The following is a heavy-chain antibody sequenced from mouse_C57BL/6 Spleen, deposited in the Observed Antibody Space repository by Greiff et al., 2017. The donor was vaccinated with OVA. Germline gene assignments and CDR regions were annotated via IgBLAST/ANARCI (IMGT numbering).Heavy chain of an antibody. D-gene: IGHD1-1*01. Sequence: QVQLQQPGAELVKPGASVKLSCKASGYTFTSYWMHWVKQRPGQGLEWIGMIHPNSGSTKYNEKFKSKATLTVDKSSSTAYMQLSSLTSEYSAVYYGAREGYGISYGYFDVWGTGTTVTVSS. CDR2: IHPNSGST. CDR3: AREGYGISYGYFDV. J-gene: IGHJ1*03. CDR1: GYTFTSYW. V-gene: IGHV1-64*01.